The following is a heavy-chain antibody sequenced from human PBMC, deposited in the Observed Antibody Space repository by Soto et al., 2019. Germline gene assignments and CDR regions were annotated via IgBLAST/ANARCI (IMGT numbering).Heavy chain of an antibody. V-gene: IGHV4-59*02. J-gene: IGHJ4*02. CDR3: AREQYNWKL. D-gene: IGHD1-20*01. CDR2: VYHTGNT. Sequence: SETLSLTCSVSGVSVTGYYWTWIRHSPGKGLGWIGYVYHTGNTYYNPSLKSRVTISLDTSKNQVSLRLRSVTAADTAVYYCAREQYNWKLWGQGTLVT. CDR1: GVSVTGYY.